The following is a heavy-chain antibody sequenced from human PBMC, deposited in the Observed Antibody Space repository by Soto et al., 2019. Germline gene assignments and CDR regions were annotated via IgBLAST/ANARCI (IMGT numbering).Heavy chain of an antibody. CDR3: ATRQMTRAQPLEN. Sequence: SETRSLTCAVSGVSISSSNWCVWVRQPPGKGLEWIAEIPHSGSTNNSPSLQRRVTLSLDKCTNRFSLQLSSVTSAHTAVYYCATRQMTRAQPLENLGQETQDKVSS. CDR1: GVSISSSNW. V-gene: IGHV4-4*02. CDR2: IPHSGST. D-gene: IGHD1-1*01. J-gene: IGHJ4*01.